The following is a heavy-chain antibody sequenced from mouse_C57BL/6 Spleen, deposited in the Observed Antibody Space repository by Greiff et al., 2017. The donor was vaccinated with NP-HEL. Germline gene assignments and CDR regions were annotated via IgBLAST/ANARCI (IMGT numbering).Heavy chain of an antibody. CDR1: GYTFTDYN. J-gene: IGHJ4*01. CDR2: INPNNGGT. V-gene: IGHV1-22*01. Sequence: VHVKQSGPELVKPGASVKMSCKASGYTFTDYNMHWVKQSHGKSLEWIGYINPNNGGTSYNQKFKGKATLTVNKSSSTAYMELRSLTSEDSAVYYCARPPSGYVLYAMDYWGQGTSVTVSS. D-gene: IGHD3-2*02. CDR3: ARPPSGYVLYAMDY.